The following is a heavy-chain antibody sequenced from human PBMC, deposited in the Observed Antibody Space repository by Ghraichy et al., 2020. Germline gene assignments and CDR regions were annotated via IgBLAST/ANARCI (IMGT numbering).Heavy chain of an antibody. CDR2: ISGSGGST. CDR3: AKAGTYYYDSIDAFDI. Sequence: GESLNISCAASGFTFSSYAMSWVRQAPGKGLEWVSAISGSGGSTYYADSVKGRFTISRDNSKNTLYLQMNSLRAEDTAVYYCAKAGTYYYDSIDAFDIWGQGTMVTVSS. V-gene: IGHV3-23*01. D-gene: IGHD3-22*01. CDR1: GFTFSSYA. J-gene: IGHJ3*02.